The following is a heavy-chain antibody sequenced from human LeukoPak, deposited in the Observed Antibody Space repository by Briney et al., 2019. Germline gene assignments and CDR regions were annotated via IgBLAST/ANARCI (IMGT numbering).Heavy chain of an antibody. J-gene: IGHJ4*02. CDR2: IKPDGSVK. D-gene: IGHD3-10*01. Sequence: PGGSLRLPCAASGFTFSANWMTWVRQAPGRGLEWVANIKPDGSVKYYLDSVKGRFTISRDNAKNSLYLQMNSLRVEDTAVYYCARDTGPLSFGDQGGQGTLVTVSS. CDR1: GFTFSANW. CDR3: ARDTGPLSFGDQ. V-gene: IGHV3-7*04.